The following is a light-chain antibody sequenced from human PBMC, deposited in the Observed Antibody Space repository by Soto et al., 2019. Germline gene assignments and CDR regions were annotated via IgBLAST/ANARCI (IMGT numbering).Light chain of an antibody. CDR2: DAP. CDR1: QSVSSY. CDR3: QQRSNWPIT. Sequence: EIVLTQSPATLSLSPGERTTLSCRAGQSVSSYLAWYQQKPGQAPRLLIYDAPNRATGIPARFSGSGSGTDFTLTISSLEPEDFAVYYCQQRSNWPITFGQGTRLEI. V-gene: IGKV3-11*01. J-gene: IGKJ5*01.